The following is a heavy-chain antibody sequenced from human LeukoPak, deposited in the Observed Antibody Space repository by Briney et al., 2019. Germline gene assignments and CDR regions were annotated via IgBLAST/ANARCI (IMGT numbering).Heavy chain of an antibody. CDR3: TTESPYCSGGSCYSWDY. D-gene: IGHD2-15*01. Sequence: GGSLRLSCAASGFTFSRYAMSWVRQAPGKGLEWVGRIKSKTDGGTTDYAAPVKGRFTISRDDSKNTLYLQMNSLKTEDTAVYYCTTESPYCSGGSCYSWDYWGQGTLVTVSS. V-gene: IGHV3-15*01. CDR1: GFTFSRYA. J-gene: IGHJ4*02. CDR2: IKSKTDGGTT.